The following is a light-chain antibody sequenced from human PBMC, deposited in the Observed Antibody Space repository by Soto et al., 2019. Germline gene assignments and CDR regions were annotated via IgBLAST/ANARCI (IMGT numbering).Light chain of an antibody. CDR3: ASCDDILGGPDVV. Sequence: QSVLTQPPSASGTPGQRVTISCYGNNSNIGSNYVYWYQQLPGTAPKLLISSNNQRPSGVPDRFSGSKSGTSASLAISGLRSEDEANYYCASCDDILGGPDVVFGGGTKVTVL. J-gene: IGLJ2*01. CDR1: NSNIGSNY. CDR2: SNN. V-gene: IGLV1-47*01.